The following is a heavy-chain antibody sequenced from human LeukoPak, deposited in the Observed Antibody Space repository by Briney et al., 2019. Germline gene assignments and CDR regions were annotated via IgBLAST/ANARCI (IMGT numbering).Heavy chain of an antibody. D-gene: IGHD6-19*01. CDR3: ARSPGGWFFDF. J-gene: IGHJ4*02. Sequence: GGSLRLSCSASGFTFSSYAMHWVRQAPGKGLEYVSAISSNGGSTYYADSMKGRFTISRDNSKNTLYLQMNSLRAEDTALYYCARSPGGWFFDFWGQGALVIVSS. CDR2: ISSNGGST. CDR1: GFTFSSYA. V-gene: IGHV3-64*04.